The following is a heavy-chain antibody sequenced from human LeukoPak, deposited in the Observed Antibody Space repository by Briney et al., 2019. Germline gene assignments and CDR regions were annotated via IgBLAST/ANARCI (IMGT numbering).Heavy chain of an antibody. CDR2: IYYSGST. J-gene: IGHJ5*02. CDR1: GGSISSSSYY. V-gene: IGHV4-39*01. D-gene: IGHD3-10*01. Sequence: PSETLSLTCTVSGGSISSSSYYWGWIRQPPGKGLEWIGSIYYSGSTYYNPSLKSRVTISVDTSKNQFSLKLSSVTAADTAVYYCARHLTMVRGVLITPRPGWFDPWGQGTLVTVSS. CDR3: ARHLTMVRGVLITPRPGWFDP.